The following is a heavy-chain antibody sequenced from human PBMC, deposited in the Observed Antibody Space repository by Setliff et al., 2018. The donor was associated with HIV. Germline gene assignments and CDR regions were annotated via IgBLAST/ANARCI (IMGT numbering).Heavy chain of an antibody. CDR3: AVEHQFQGPCWFDP. J-gene: IGHJ5*02. D-gene: IGHD2-21*01. CDR2: INHSGST. V-gene: IGHV4-34*01. CDR1: GGSFSGYY. Sequence: SETLSLTCAVYGGSFSGYYWSWIRQPPGKGLEWIGEINHSGSTNYNPSLKSRVTISLDTSKNQFSLKLSSVTAADTAVYYCAVEHQFQGPCWFDPWGQGTLVTVSS.